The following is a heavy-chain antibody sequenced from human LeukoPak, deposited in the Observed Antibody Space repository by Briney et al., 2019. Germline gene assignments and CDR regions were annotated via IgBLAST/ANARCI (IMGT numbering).Heavy chain of an antibody. CDR2: INSDGSST. CDR3: AREGGYSHAFDY. Sequence: GGSLRLSCAASGFTFSSYWMYWVRQAPGKGLVWVSRINSDGSSTSHADSVKGRFTVSRDNAKNTLYLQMNSLRAEDTAVYYCAREGGYSHAFDYWGQGTLVTVSS. CDR1: GFTFSSYW. V-gene: IGHV3-74*01. D-gene: IGHD3-22*01. J-gene: IGHJ4*02.